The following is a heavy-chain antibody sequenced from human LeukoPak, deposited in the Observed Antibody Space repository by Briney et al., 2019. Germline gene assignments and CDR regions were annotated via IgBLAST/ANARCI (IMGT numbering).Heavy chain of an antibody. CDR3: ARYSSSWWHYYYYMDV. CDR1: GYTFTGYY. CDR2: INPNSGGT. J-gene: IGHJ6*03. Sequence: ASVKVSCKASGYTFTGYYMHWVRQAPGQGLEWMGWINPNSGGTNYAQKFQGRVTMTRDTSISTAYMELSRLRSDDTAVYYCARYSSSWWHYYYYMDVWGKGTTVTVSS. V-gene: IGHV1-2*02. D-gene: IGHD6-13*01.